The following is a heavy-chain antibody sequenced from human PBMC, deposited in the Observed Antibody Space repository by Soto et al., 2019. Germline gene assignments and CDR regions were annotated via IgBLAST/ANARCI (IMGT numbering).Heavy chain of an antibody. D-gene: IGHD3-10*02. CDR3: ARDVRQGYYYCGMDV. CDR2: IYYSGST. V-gene: IGHV4-31*03. J-gene: IGHJ6*02. Sequence: QVQLQESGPGLVKPSQTLSLPCTVSGGSISSGGYYWSWIRQYPGKGLEWIGYIYYSGSTYYNPSLKSRVTISVDTSKNQFSLKLSSVTAADTAVYYCARDVRQGYYYCGMDVWGQGTTVTVSS. CDR1: GGSISSGGYY.